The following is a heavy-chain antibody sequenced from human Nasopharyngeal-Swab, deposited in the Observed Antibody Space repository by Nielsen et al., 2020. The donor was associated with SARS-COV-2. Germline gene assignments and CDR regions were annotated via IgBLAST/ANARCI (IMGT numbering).Heavy chain of an antibody. CDR3: ARIQQQLPGLV. CDR2: TYYRSQWNY. J-gene: IGHJ3*01. CDR1: GDSVSNNRAA. Sequence: SETLSLTCAISGDSVSNNRAAWSWIRQSPSRGLEWLGRTYYRSQWNYDYADSVRGRVTVNPDTSRNQVSLHLNSVTPEDTAVYYCARIQQQLPGLVWGQGTMVIVSS. D-gene: IGHD6-13*01. V-gene: IGHV6-1*01.